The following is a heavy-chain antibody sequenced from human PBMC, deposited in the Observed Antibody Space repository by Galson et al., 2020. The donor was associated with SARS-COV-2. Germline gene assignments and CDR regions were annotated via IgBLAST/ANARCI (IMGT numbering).Heavy chain of an antibody. CDR1: GGSINSNFYY. Sequence: SQTLSLTCNVSGGSINSNFYYAAWIRQPPGKSLEWIGSIFHSGTTYYTSSLKGRVIISVDTSKNQFSMKLTSVTAADTAVYYCARHALGGGRGNGFDPWGQGSLVTVSS. CDR2: IFHSGTT. J-gene: IGHJ5*02. V-gene: IGHV4-39*01. CDR3: ARHALGGGRGNGFDP. D-gene: IGHD2-15*01.